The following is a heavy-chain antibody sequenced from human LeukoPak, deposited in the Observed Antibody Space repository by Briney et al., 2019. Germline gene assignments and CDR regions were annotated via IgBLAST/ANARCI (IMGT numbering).Heavy chain of an antibody. V-gene: IGHV3-53*01. Sequence: GGSLRLSCAASEFSVGSNYMTWVRQAPGKGLEWVSLIYSGGSTYYADSVKGRFTISRDNSKNTLYLQMNSLRAEDTAVYYCAKATRAYCGGDCYLFDYWGQGTLVTVSS. D-gene: IGHD2-21*02. CDR3: AKATRAYCGGDCYLFDY. CDR1: EFSVGSNY. CDR2: IYSGGST. J-gene: IGHJ4*02.